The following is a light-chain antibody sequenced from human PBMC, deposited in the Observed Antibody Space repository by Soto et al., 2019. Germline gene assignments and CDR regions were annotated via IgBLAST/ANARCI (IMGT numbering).Light chain of an antibody. CDR2: GAS. J-gene: IGKJ1*01. Sequence: EIVLTQCPGTLSLSPGERATLSCRASQSVRSSYLAWYQQKPGQAPWLLIYGASSRATGIPDRFSGSGSGTDFTLTISRLEPEDFAVYYCQQYGSSPQTFGQGTKVDIK. V-gene: IGKV3-20*01. CDR3: QQYGSSPQT. CDR1: QSVRSSY.